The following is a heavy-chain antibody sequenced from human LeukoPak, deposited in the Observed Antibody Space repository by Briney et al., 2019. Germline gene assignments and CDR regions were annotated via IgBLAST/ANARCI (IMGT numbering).Heavy chain of an antibody. CDR1: GGSISSSY. Sequence: SETLSLTCTVSGGSISSSYCSWIRQPPGKGLEWIGYIYHSESTNYNPSLKSRVTISVDTSKNQFSLKLSSVTAADTAVYYCARQAGGTSGPFDYWGQGTMVSVSS. CDR2: IYHSEST. J-gene: IGHJ4*02. V-gene: IGHV4-59*08. CDR3: ARQAGGTSGPFDY. D-gene: IGHD4-23*01.